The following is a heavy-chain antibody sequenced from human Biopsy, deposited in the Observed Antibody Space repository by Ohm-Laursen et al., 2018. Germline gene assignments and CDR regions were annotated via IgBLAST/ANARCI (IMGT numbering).Heavy chain of an antibody. CDR3: ARNTGWYGDLYYFDY. CDR2: ISPKSGDT. J-gene: IGHJ4*02. Sequence: SVKVSCKASGFSFTGYYIHWVRQAPGQGLEWMGWISPKSGDTNYAHKFQGNITMTRDTSMSTAHMEMSRLRSADTAVYFCARNTGWYGDLYYFDYWGQGTLVTVSS. D-gene: IGHD6-19*01. V-gene: IGHV1-2*02. CDR1: GFSFTGYY.